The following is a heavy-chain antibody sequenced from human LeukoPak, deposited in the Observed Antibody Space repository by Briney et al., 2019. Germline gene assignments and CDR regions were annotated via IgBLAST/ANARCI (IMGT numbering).Heavy chain of an antibody. CDR2: ISYDGGNK. CDR3: ARGSVGGMVTAIRY. Sequence: GGSLRLSCAASGFTFSSYAMHWVRQAPGKGLEWVAVISYDGGNKYYADSVKGRFTISRDNPKNTLYLQMNSLRAEDTAVYYCARGSVGGMVTAIRYWGQGTLVTVSS. D-gene: IGHD2-21*02. V-gene: IGHV3-30-3*01. CDR1: GFTFSSYA. J-gene: IGHJ4*02.